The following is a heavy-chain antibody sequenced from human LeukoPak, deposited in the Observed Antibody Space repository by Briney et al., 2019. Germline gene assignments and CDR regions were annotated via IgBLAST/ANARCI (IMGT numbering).Heavy chain of an antibody. D-gene: IGHD5-24*01. CDR1: GFTFSSYA. CDR2: ISGSGGST. J-gene: IGHJ4*02. V-gene: IGHV3-23*01. Sequence: GGSLRLSCAASGFTFSSYAMSWVRQAPGKGLEWVSTISGSGGSTYHADSVKGRFTISRDNSKNTLYLQMNSLRAEDTAVYYCARARRWLQLDFDCWGQGTLATVSS. CDR3: ARARRWLQLDFDC.